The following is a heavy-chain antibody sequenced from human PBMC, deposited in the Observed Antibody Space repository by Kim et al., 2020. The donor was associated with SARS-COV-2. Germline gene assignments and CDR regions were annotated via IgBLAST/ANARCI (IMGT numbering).Heavy chain of an antibody. J-gene: IGHJ4*02. D-gene: IGHD6-13*01. Sequence: ATSVQCRFTISRDNAKNSLYLQMNSLRAEDTALYYCAKAFAGYSSSSVDYWGQGTLVTVSS. CDR3: AKAFAGYSSSSVDY. V-gene: IGHV3-9*01.